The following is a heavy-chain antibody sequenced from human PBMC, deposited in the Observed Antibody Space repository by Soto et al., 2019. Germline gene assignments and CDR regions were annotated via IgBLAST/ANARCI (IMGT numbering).Heavy chain of an antibody. CDR1: GFTFSNYI. CDR2: ILHDGNNK. D-gene: IGHD3-10*01. Sequence: QVQLVESGGGVVQPGRSLRLSCAASGFTFSNYIMHWVRQAPGKGLEWVAIILHDGNNKYYADSVKGRFTISRDNSKNTLYLQMTRLRAEDTAIYYCARDDEGGRYCDLGYWGQGTLVTVSS. V-gene: IGHV3-30-3*01. CDR3: ARDDEGGRYCDLGY. J-gene: IGHJ4*02.